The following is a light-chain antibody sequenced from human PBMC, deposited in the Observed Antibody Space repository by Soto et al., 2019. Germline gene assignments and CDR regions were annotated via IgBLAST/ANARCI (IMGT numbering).Light chain of an antibody. V-gene: IGKV1-33*01. J-gene: IGKJ5*01. Sequence: DIQMTQSPSSLSASVGDRVTIPCQASQDITNYLSWYQQKPGKAPRLLLYDACSLETWVPSRVSGSGSGTDFTFTIISLQPEDIATCDCQHYDHLPITFGQGTRLEIK. CDR1: QDITNY. CDR2: DAC. CDR3: QHYDHLPIT.